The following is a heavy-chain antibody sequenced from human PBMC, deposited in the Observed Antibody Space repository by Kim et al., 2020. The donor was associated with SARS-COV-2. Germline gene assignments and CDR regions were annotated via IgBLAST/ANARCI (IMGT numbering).Heavy chain of an antibody. J-gene: IGHJ3*02. CDR2: ISSSSSYI. V-gene: IGHV3-21*01. CDR3: ARDYVWGSYRPSHDAFDI. D-gene: IGHD3-16*02. Sequence: GGSLRLSCAASGFTFSSYSMNWVRQAPGKGLEWVSSISSSSSYIYYADSVKGRFTISRDNAKNSLYLQMNSLRAEDTAVYYCARDYVWGSYRPSHDAFDIWGQGTMVTVSS. CDR1: GFTFSSYS.